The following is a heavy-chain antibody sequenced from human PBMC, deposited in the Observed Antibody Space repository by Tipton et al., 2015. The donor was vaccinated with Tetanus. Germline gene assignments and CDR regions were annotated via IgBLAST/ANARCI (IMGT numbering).Heavy chain of an antibody. V-gene: IGHV3-30*18. CDR3: AKDHGPSSGYYRYYYYGMDV. CDR2: ISYDGSNK. CDR1: GFTFTNYG. J-gene: IGHJ6*02. Sequence: QVQLVQSGGGVVQPGRSLRLSCAASGFTFTNYGFHWVRRAPGKGLEWVAVISYDGSNKYYADSVKGRFTISRDNSKNTLYLQMNSLRAEDTAVYYCAKDHGPSSGYYRYYYYGMDVWGQGTTVTVSS. D-gene: IGHD3-22*01.